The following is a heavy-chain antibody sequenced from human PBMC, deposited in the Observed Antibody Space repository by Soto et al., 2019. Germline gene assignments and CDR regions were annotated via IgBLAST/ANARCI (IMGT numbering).Heavy chain of an antibody. Sequence: KSSETLSLTCTVSGGSISSYYWSWIRQPPGKGLEWIGYIYYSGSTNYNPSLKSRVTISVDTSKNQFSLKLSSVTAADTAVYYCARLGYCSGGSCYRFSPWGQGTLVTVSS. J-gene: IGHJ5*02. V-gene: IGHV4-59*01. CDR3: ARLGYCSGGSCYRFSP. CDR1: GGSISSYY. D-gene: IGHD2-15*01. CDR2: IYYSGST.